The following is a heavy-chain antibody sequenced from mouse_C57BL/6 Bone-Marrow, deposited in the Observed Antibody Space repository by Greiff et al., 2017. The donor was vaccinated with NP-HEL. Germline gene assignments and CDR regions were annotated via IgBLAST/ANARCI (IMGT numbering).Heavy chain of an antibody. CDR2: ISSGSSTI. J-gene: IGHJ3*01. D-gene: IGHD2-4*01. CDR3: ARKEGIYYDYDGIAY. Sequence: EVKVVESGGGLVKPGGSLKLSCAASGFTFSDYGMHWVRQAPEKGLEWVAYISSGSSTIYYADTVKGRFTISRDNAKNTLFLQMTSLRSEDTAMYYCARKEGIYYDYDGIAYWGQGTLVTVSA. V-gene: IGHV5-17*01. CDR1: GFTFSDYG.